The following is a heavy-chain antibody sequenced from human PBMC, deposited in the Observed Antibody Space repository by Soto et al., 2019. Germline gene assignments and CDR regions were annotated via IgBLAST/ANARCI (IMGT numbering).Heavy chain of an antibody. CDR3: AREKTITMVRGVIRNDAFDI. D-gene: IGHD3-10*01. Sequence: RASVKVSCKASGYTFTGYYMHWVRQAPGQGLEWMGWINPNSGGTNYAQKFQGRVTMTRDTSISTAYMELSRLRSDDTAVYYCAREKTITMVRGVIRNDAFDIWGQGTMVTVSS. V-gene: IGHV1-2*02. J-gene: IGHJ3*02. CDR1: GYTFTGYY. CDR2: INPNSGGT.